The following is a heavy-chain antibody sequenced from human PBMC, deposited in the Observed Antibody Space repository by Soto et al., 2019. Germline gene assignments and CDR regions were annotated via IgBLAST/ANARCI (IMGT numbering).Heavy chain of an antibody. CDR1: GGTFSSYT. CDR3: ARGSLVVPAAISPRPFDF. Sequence: SVKVSCKXSGGTFSSYTISWVRQAPGQRLEWMGVIIPFFGTTDYAQKFQGRVTITADKSTSTAYMELSSLRSEDTAVYYCARGSLVVPAAISPRPFDFWGHGTLVTVSS. CDR2: IIPFFGTT. V-gene: IGHV1-69*06. J-gene: IGHJ4*01. D-gene: IGHD2-2*02.